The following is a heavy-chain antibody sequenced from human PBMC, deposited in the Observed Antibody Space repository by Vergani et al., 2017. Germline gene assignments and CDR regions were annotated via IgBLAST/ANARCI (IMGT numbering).Heavy chain of an antibody. J-gene: IGHJ4*02. D-gene: IGHD3-16*02. CDR2: IYYSGST. CDR3: ARDYSYGFDY. Sequence: QVQLQESGPGLVKPSETLSLTCTVSGGSISSYYWSWIRQPPGKGLEWIGYIYYSGSTNYNPSLKSRVTISVDTSKNQFSLKLSSVTAADTAVYYCARDYSYGFDYWGQGTLVTVSS. V-gene: IGHV4-59*01. CDR1: GGSISSYY.